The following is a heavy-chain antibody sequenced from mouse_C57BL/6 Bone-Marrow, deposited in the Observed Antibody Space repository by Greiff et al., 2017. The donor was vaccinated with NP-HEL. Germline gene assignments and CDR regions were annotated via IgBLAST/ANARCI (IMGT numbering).Heavy chain of an antibody. V-gene: IGHV1-55*01. D-gene: IGHD1-1*01. Sequence: VQLQQSGAELVKPGASVKMSCKASGSTFTSYWITWVKQRPGQGLEWIGDIYPGSGSTNYNEKFKSKATLTVDTSSSTAYMQLSSLTSEDSAVYYCGIYYYGSSPYFDYWGQGTTLTVSS. CDR1: GSTFTSYW. CDR2: IYPGSGST. CDR3: GIYYYGSSPYFDY. J-gene: IGHJ2*01.